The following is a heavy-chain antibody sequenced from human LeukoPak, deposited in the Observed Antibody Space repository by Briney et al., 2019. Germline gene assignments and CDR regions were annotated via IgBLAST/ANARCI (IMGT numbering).Heavy chain of an antibody. V-gene: IGHV3-30*18. D-gene: IGHD3-22*01. CDR2: ISYDGSNK. CDR3: ANGGYYYDSSGYRIFGLGYFQH. J-gene: IGHJ1*01. CDR1: GFTFSSYG. Sequence: GGPLRLSCAASGFTFSSYGMHWGRQAPGKGLEWVAVISYDGSNKYYADSVKGRFTISRDNSKNTLYLQMNSLRAEDTAVYYCANGGYYYDSSGYRIFGLGYFQHWGQGTLVTVSS.